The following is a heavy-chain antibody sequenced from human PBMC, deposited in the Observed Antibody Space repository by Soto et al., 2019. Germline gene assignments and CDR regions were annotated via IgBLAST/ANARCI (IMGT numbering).Heavy chain of an antibody. CDR3: AKGAFPYDYGIDY. CDR1: GFTVSNAW. J-gene: IGHJ4*02. CDR2: IKKNADGGTT. V-gene: IGHV3-15*01. Sequence: GGSLRLSCAASGFTVSNAWMSWVRQAPGKGLELVGRIKKNADGGTTDYAAPVEGRFTISRDDSKNTLYLQMNSLRPEDIAVYYCAKGAFPYDYGIDYWGQGTLVTVSS. D-gene: IGHD4-17*01.